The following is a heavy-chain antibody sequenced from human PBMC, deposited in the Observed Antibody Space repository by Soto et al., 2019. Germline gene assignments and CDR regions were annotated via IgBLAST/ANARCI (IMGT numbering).Heavy chain of an antibody. J-gene: IGHJ4*02. CDR1: GGSISSGDYY. V-gene: IGHV4-30-4*01. CDR2: ISYSERT. D-gene: IGHD6-13*01. CDR3: ARVRRSSIGISEAYDFDS. Sequence: SEPLSLTCTVSGGSISSGDYYWSWIRQPPGKGLEWIGYISYSERTFYNPSLQSRATISVDTSKNQFSLKLFSVTAADTAVFYCARVRRSSIGISEAYDFDSWGQGTLVTVSS.